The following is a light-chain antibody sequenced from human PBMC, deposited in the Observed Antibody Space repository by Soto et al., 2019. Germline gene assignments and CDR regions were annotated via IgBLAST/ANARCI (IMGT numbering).Light chain of an antibody. CDR3: QQSYDTTWT. CDR2: SSS. Sequence: DIQMTQSPSSLSASVGDRVTITCRASQSLSTFLNWYQQKPGKTPNLLIYSSSNLQSGVPSRFSGSGSGTDSTLTISSLQPEDFATYYCQQSYDTTWTFGQATKVEIK. J-gene: IGKJ1*01. V-gene: IGKV1-39*01. CDR1: QSLSTF.